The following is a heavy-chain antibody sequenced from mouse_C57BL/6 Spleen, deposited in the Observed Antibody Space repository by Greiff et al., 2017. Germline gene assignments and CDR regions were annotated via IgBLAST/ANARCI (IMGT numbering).Heavy chain of an antibody. CDR1: GYSITSGYY. CDR3: ARDRITTVVEGYFDY. J-gene: IGHJ2*01. Sequence: EVKVEESGPGLVKPSQSLSLTCSVTGYSITSGYYWNWIRQFPGNKLEWMGYISYDGSNNYNPSLKNRISITRDTSKNQFFLKLNSVTTEDTATYYCARDRITTVVEGYFDYWGQGTTLTVSS. CDR2: ISYDGSN. D-gene: IGHD1-1*01. V-gene: IGHV3-6*01.